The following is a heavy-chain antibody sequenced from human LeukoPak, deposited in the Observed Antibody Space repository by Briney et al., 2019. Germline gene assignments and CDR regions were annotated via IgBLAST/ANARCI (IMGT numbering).Heavy chain of an antibody. CDR2: IYYSGST. CDR1: GGSISSYY. CDR3: ARDSQWLYKDF. J-gene: IGHJ4*02. D-gene: IGHD6-19*01. V-gene: IGHV4-59*12. Sequence: SETLSLTCTVSGGSISSYYWSWIRQPPGKGLEWMGYIYYSGSTNYNPSLKSRVTISVYTSKNQFSLKPSSVTAADRAVYYCARDSQWLYKDFWGQGTLVTVSS.